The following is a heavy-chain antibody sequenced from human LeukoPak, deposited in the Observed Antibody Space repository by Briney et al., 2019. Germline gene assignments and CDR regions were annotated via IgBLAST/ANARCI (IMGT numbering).Heavy chain of an antibody. Sequence: PSETLSLTCTVSGGSISSYYWSWIRQPPGKGLEWIGYIYYSGSTNYNPSLKSRVTISVDTSKNQFSLKLSSVTAADTAVYCCARDRRYSSSWVFDYWGQGTLVTVSS. CDR1: GGSISSYY. D-gene: IGHD6-13*01. CDR3: ARDRRYSSSWVFDY. J-gene: IGHJ4*02. CDR2: IYYSGST. V-gene: IGHV4-59*01.